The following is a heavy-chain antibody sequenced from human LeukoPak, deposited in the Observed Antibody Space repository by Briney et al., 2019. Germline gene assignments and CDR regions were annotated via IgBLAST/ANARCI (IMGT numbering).Heavy chain of an antibody. CDR1: GYTLTELS. CDR2: FDPEDGET. V-gene: IGHV1-24*01. CDR3: ATDPYGSGSLFDY. D-gene: IGHD3-10*01. Sequence: GASVKVSCKVSGYTLTELSMHWVRQAPGKGLEWMGGFDPEDGETIYAQKFQGRVTMTEDTSTDTAYMELGSLRSEDTAVYYCATDPYGSGSLFDYWGQGTLVTVSS. J-gene: IGHJ4*02.